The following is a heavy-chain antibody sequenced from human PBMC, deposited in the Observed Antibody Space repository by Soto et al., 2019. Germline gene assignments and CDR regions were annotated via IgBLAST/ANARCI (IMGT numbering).Heavy chain of an antibody. CDR2: VFHTGNT. CDR3: ARKAWVRFDY. J-gene: IGHJ4*02. CDR1: GDSMTRSVW. V-gene: IGHV4-4*02. Sequence: LSLTCTVSGDSMTRSVWWTWVRQPPGKGLEWIGEVFHTGNTNYNPSLKSRVTMSVDKSTNEFSLKVTSVTAADTAIYYCARKAWVRFDYWGQGALVTVSS. D-gene: IGHD7-27*01.